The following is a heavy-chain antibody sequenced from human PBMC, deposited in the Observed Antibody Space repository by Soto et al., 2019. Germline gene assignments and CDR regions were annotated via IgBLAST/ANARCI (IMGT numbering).Heavy chain of an antibody. Sequence: QVQLQESGPGLVKPSGTLSLTCAVSGASISDSTWWSWVRQPPGKGLEWIGEIFHGGITYYNPSLKSRVTISEDTSKNHFSLSLTSVTAADTAVYYCVKGGDISGRGGGLNWFDPWGQGTLVTVSS. J-gene: IGHJ5*02. CDR3: VKGGDISGRGGGLNWFDP. D-gene: IGHD6-19*01. CDR2: IFHGGIT. CDR1: GASISDSTW. V-gene: IGHV4-4*02.